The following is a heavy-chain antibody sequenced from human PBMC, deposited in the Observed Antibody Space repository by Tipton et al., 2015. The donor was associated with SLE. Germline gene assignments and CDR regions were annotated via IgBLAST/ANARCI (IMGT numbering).Heavy chain of an antibody. J-gene: IGHJ3*02. CDR2: IYYSGST. CDR3: ARVGSPVDCSCPHPAFDI. V-gene: IGHV4-30-4*08. D-gene: IGHD2-15*01. CDR1: GGSISSGDYY. Sequence: TLSLTCTVSGGSISSGDYYWSWTRQPPGKGLEWIGYIYYSGSTYYNPSLKSRVTISVDTSKNQFSLKLSSVTAADTAVYYCARVGSPVDCSCPHPAFDIWGQGTMVTVSS.